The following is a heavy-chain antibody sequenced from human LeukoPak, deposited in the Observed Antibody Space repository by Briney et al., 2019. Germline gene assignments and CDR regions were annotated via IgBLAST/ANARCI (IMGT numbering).Heavy chain of an antibody. CDR1: GGSISSGSYY. CDR3: ARDSTLSLDY. Sequence: SETLSLTCTVSGGSISSGSYYWSWIRQPAGKGLEWIGRIYTSGSTSYNPSLKSRVTISVDTSKNQFSLKLSSVTAADTAVYYCARDSTLSLDYWGQGTLVTVSS. V-gene: IGHV4-61*02. J-gene: IGHJ4*02. D-gene: IGHD3-3*02. CDR2: IYTSGST.